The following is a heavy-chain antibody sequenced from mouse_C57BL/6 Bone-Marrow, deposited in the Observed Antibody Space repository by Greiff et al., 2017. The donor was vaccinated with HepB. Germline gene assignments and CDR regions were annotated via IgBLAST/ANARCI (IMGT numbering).Heavy chain of an antibody. D-gene: IGHD1-1*01. CDR2: INPNNGGT. CDR3: AREGYYDSSLYFDY. J-gene: IGHJ2*01. Sequence: EVQLQESGPELVKPGASVKIPCKASGYTFTDYNMDWVKQSHGKSLEWIGDINPNNGGTIYNQKFKGKATLTVDKSSSTAYMELRSLTSKDTAVYYCAREGYYDSSLYFDYWGQGTTLTVSS. CDR1: GYTFTDYN. V-gene: IGHV1-18*01.